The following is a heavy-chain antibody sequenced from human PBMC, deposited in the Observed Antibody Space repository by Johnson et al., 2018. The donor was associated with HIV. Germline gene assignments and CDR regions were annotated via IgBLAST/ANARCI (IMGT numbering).Heavy chain of an antibody. D-gene: IGHD3-22*01. CDR3: ARGRDSSGFNDAFDI. CDR2: ISGRGGST. CDR1: GFTFSSYA. Sequence: MQLVESGGGLVQPGGSLRLSCAASGFTFSSYAMSWVRQAPGKGLEWVSAISGRGGSTYYADSVKGRFTISRDNAKNSLYLQMNSLSAGDTAVYYCARGRDSSGFNDAFDIWGQGTMVTVSS. V-gene: IGHV3-23*04. J-gene: IGHJ3*02.